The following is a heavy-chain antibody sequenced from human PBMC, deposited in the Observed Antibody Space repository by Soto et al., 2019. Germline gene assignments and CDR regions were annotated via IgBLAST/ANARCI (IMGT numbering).Heavy chain of an antibody. CDR1: GFTLSTYC. V-gene: IGHV3-7*01. D-gene: IGHD6-13*01. Sequence: PGGYLRLSCAASGFTLSTYCMNWVPQAPGKGLEWVANIREDVSEKYYVDSVKGRFTVSRDNAKNSLYLQMNSLRADDTAVYYCARDSLTAPGTFDYWGQGTLVTVSS. CDR3: ARDSLTAPGTFDY. J-gene: IGHJ4*02. CDR2: IREDVSEK.